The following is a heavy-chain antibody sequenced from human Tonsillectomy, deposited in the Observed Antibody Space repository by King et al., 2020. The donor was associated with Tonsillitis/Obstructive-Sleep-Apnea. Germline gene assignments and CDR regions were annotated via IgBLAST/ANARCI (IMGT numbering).Heavy chain of an antibody. CDR2: IYCGGST. CDR3: ARGDFLSGYYYFDF. CDR1: GFTVSSNY. V-gene: IGHV3-66*01. J-gene: IGHJ4*02. Sequence: VQLVESGGGLVQPGGSLRLSCAASGFTVSSNYMTWVRQAPGKGLEWVSVIYCGGSTYYADSVTGRFTISRDNSKNKLYLQMNSLRDEDTAVYYCARGDFLSGYYYFDFWGQGTLVTVSS. D-gene: IGHD3-3*01.